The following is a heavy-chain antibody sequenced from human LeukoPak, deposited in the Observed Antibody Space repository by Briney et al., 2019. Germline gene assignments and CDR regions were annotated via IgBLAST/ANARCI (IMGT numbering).Heavy chain of an antibody. V-gene: IGHV3-74*01. J-gene: IGHJ4*02. Sequence: GGPLRLSCAASGFTFSSYWMHWVRQAPGKGLVWVSRIGRDGSSASYADSVKGRFTISRDNAKNTLYLQMNSLRAEDTAVYYCARETIFGGTSLDYWGQGTLVTVSS. CDR1: GFTFSSYW. CDR2: IGRDGSSA. D-gene: IGHD3-3*01. CDR3: ARETIFGGTSLDY.